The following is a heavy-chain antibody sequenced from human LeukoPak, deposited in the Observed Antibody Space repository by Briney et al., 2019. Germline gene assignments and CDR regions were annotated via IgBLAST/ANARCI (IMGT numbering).Heavy chain of an antibody. V-gene: IGHV4-61*02. Sequence: SETLSLTCTVSGGSISSGSYYWSWIRQPAGKGLEWIGRIYTSGSTNYNPSLKSRVTISVDTSKNQFSLKLSSVTAADTAVYYCARNGGSPDYWGQGTLVTVSS. D-gene: IGHD1-26*01. CDR3: ARNGGSPDY. CDR2: IYTSGST. J-gene: IGHJ4*02. CDR1: GGSISSGSYY.